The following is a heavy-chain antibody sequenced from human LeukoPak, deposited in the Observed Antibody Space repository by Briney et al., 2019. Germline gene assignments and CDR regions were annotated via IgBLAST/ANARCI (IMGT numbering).Heavy chain of an antibody. D-gene: IGHD1-26*01. Sequence: PLETLSLTCAVSGDSISRSDWWAWIRQPPGKGLEWLGNIYYSGRIYHNPSLQTRVIMSVDSSKNQFSLRLASVTAVDTAVYYCAKTRSGTYYGDSFDVWGPGILVTVSS. V-gene: IGHV4-28*05. CDR3: AKTRSGTYYGDSFDV. CDR1: GDSISRSDW. CDR2: IYYSGRI. J-gene: IGHJ3*01.